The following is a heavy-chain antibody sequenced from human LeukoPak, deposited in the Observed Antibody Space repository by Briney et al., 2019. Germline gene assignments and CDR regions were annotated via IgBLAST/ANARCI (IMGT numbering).Heavy chain of an antibody. CDR2: MNPNSGNT. Sequence: ASVKVSCKASGYTFTSYDINWVRQATGQGLEWMGWMNPNSGNTGYAQKFQGRVTITWNTSISTAYMELSSLRSEDTAVYYCARAPRITMVRGVIYWFDPWGQGTLVTVSS. J-gene: IGHJ5*02. CDR1: GYTFTSYD. CDR3: ARAPRITMVRGVIYWFDP. D-gene: IGHD3-10*01. V-gene: IGHV1-8*03.